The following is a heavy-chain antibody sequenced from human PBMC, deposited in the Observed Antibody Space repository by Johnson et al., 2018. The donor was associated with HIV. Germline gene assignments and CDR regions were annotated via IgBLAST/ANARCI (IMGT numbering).Heavy chain of an antibody. CDR2: ISWHSGSI. Sequence: VQLVESGGGLVQPGRSLRLSCAASGFTFDDYAMHWVRQAPGKGLEWVSGISWHSGSIGYADSVTGRFTISRDNAKNSLYLQMNSLRAEDTALYYCAKDWSSSPPGAFDIWGQGTMVTVSS. D-gene: IGHD6-6*01. V-gene: IGHV3-9*01. CDR3: AKDWSSSPPGAFDI. CDR1: GFTFDDYA. J-gene: IGHJ3*02.